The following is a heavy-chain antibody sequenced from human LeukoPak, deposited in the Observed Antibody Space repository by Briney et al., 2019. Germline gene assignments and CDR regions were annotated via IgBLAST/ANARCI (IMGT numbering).Heavy chain of an antibody. CDR1: GGSISSSSYY. Sequence: SETLSLTCTVSGGSISSSSYYWGWIRQPPGKGLEWIGSIYNSGSTYYNPSLKSRVTISVDTSKNQFSLKLSSVTAADTAVYYCARAERDSGYDPSGFDYWGQGTLVTVSS. V-gene: IGHV4-39*07. CDR3: ARAERDSGYDPSGFDY. J-gene: IGHJ4*02. CDR2: IYNSGST. D-gene: IGHD5-12*01.